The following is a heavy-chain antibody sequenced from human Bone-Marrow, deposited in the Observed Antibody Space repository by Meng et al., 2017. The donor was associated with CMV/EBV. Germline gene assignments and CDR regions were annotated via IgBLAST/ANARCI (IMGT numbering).Heavy chain of an antibody. V-gene: IGHV1-2*02. CDR3: ARVILEWLPYFDY. CDR2: INPNSGGT. D-gene: IGHD3-3*01. J-gene: IGHJ4*01. CDR1: GYTFSNFA. Sequence: ASVKVSCKSSGYTFSNFAVSWVRQAPGQGLEWMGWINPNSGGTNYAQKFQGRVTMTRDTSISTAYMELSRLRSDDTAVYYCARVILEWLPYFDYWGPGKLVNVSS.